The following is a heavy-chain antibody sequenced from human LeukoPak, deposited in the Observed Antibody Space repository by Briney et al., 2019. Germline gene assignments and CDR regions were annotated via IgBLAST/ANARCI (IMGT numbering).Heavy chain of an antibody. CDR1: GGTFSSYA. Sequence: ASVKVSCKASGGTFSSYAISWVRQAPGQGLEWMGGIIPIFGTSNYAQKFQGRVTITADKSTSTAYMELSSLRSEDTAVYYCARDYGAKRVFDYWGQGTLATVSS. CDR2: IIPIFGTS. J-gene: IGHJ4*02. CDR3: ARDYGAKRVFDY. V-gene: IGHV1-69*06. D-gene: IGHD4-23*01.